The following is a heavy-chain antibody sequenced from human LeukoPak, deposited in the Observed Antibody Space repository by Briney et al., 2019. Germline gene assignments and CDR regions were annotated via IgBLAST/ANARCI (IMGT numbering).Heavy chain of an antibody. Sequence: GASVKVSCKASGYTFTGYYMHWVRQAPGQGLQRMGWINPNSGDTHFPQKFQGRVTMTTDTSISTAYMELSRLRSDDTAVYYCARDQYCSSTSCYGLDYWGQGTLVTVSS. J-gene: IGHJ4*02. CDR2: INPNSGDT. CDR3: ARDQYCSSTSCYGLDY. CDR1: GYTFTGYY. D-gene: IGHD2-2*01. V-gene: IGHV1-2*02.